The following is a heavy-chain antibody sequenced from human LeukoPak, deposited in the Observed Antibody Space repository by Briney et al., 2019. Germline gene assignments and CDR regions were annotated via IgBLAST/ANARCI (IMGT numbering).Heavy chain of an antibody. J-gene: IGHJ4*02. D-gene: IGHD3-9*01. Sequence: SETLSLTCAVYGWSFSDYYWSWIRQPPGKGLEWIGEINHSGSTNYNPSLKSRVTISVDTSKNQFSLKLSSVTAADTAVYYCAREGAKDILTGHPFDYWGQGTLVTVSS. CDR2: INHSGST. CDR1: GWSFSDYY. CDR3: AREGAKDILTGHPFDY. V-gene: IGHV4-34*01.